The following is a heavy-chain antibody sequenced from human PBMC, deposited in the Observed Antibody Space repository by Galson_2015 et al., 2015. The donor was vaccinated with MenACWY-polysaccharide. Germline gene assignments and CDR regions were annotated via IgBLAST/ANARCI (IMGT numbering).Heavy chain of an antibody. CDR1: GFTFTNYG. CDR3: ARERWVRGVFFDQ. J-gene: IGHJ4*02. D-gene: IGHD3-10*01. V-gene: IGHV3-23*01. CDR2: IGGSGNT. Sequence: ATRLSCAASGFTFTNYGMNWVRQAPGKGLEWVSSIGGSGNTYYADSVKGRVTISRDNSKNMVYLQMNSLRAEDTAIYYCARERWVRGVFFDQWGQGTLVTVSS.